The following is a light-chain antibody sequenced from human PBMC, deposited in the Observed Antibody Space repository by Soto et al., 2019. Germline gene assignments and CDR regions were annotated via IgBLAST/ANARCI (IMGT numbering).Light chain of an antibody. CDR1: KSDIGVYDF. CDR3: KSYAGSNTYV. J-gene: IGLJ1*01. CDR2: EVV. V-gene: IGLV2-8*01. Sequence: VLTHPPSASWSPGQSVTISCTGTKSDIGVYDFVSWYQHHPGKAPRLIIYEVVQRPSGVPDRFSGSKSGNTASLTVSGLQAADEADYFCKSYAGSNTYVFGSGTKVTVL.